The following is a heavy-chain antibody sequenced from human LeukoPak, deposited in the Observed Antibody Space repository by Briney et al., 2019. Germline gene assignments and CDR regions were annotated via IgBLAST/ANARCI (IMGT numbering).Heavy chain of an antibody. CDR3: ARDRGSCLDY. Sequence: GRSLRLSCAASGFTFSSYAMHWVRQAPGKGLEWVAVISYDGSNKYYADSVKGRFTISRDNSKNTLYLQMNSLRAEDTAVYYCARDRGSCLDYWGQGTLVTVSS. D-gene: IGHD2-15*01. V-gene: IGHV3-30-3*01. CDR2: ISYDGSNK. CDR1: GFTFSSYA. J-gene: IGHJ4*02.